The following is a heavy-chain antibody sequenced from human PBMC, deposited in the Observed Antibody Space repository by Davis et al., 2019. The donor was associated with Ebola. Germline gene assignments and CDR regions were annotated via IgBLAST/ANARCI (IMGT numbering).Heavy chain of an antibody. CDR1: GGSLSGYY. J-gene: IGHJ3*01. CDR2: INQYGNT. Sequence: SQTLSLTCAVSGGSLSGYYWSWIRQSPGKGLEWLGEINQYGNTNSNPSLKSRVTMSVDTSNNHFSLKLTSVTAADTTIYYCATNTTSKGFDVWGQGTLVTVSS. V-gene: IGHV4-34*01. CDR3: ATNTTSKGFDV. D-gene: IGHD1-14*01.